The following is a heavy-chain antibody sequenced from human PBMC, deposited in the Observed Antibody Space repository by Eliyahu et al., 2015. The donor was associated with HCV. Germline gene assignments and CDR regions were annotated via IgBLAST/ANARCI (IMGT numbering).Heavy chain of an antibody. V-gene: IGHV4-59*01. J-gene: IGHJ5*02. D-gene: IGHD6-19*01. CDR3: SSGGGGIAVAGTGGWFDP. CDR2: IHYSGST. Sequence: QVQLQESGPGLVKPSETLSLTCSVSGGSITTYYWSWLRPPPGKGLEWIGYIHYSGSTNYNPSLKSRVTMSLDTSKNHFSLRLSSVTAADTAVYYCSSGGGGIAVAGTGGWFDPWGQGTLVTVSA. CDR1: GGSITTYY.